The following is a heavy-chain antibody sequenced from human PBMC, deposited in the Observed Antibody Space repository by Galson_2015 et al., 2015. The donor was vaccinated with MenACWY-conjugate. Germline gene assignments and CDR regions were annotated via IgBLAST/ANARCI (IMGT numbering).Heavy chain of an antibody. V-gene: IGHV3-53*01. D-gene: IGHD2-2*01. J-gene: IGHJ6*03. CDR3: ARAGSENCRTTNCLSLGAKFSYYYYMDV. CDR2: IYSGGSI. Sequence: SLRLSCAASGLTVNTNYMTWVRQAPGKGLEWVSIIYSGGSIYYPDSVRGRFTISRDNSKNTLYLQMDSLRADDTAVYYCARAGSENCRTTNCLSLGAKFSYYYYMDVWGKGTTVTVSS. CDR1: GLTVNTNY.